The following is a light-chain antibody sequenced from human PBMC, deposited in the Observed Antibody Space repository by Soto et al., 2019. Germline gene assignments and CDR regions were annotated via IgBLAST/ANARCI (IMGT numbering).Light chain of an antibody. CDR3: QQYGSSPLT. CDR2: GAF. V-gene: IGKV3-20*01. Sequence: EIVFTQSPATLSLSPGERATLSCSANRNFNGTYLTWYQQKPGQAPRLLIYGAFSRATGIPDRFSGGGSGTDFTLTISRLEPEDFAVYYCQQYGSSPLTFGGGTKVDIK. CDR1: RNFNGTY. J-gene: IGKJ4*01.